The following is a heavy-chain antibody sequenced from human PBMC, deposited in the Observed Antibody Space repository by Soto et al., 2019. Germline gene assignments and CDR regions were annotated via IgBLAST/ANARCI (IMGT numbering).Heavy chain of an antibody. CDR2: IIPIFGTA. CDR1: GGTFSSYA. CDR3: PRGWLGATGPMDV. V-gene: IGHV1-69*12. Sequence: QVQLVQSGAEVKKPGSSVKVSCKASGGTFSSYAISWVRQAPGQGLEWMGGIIPIFGTANYAQKFQGRVTITADESTSTAYMGRSSRRFEETAVYYCPRGWLGATGPMDVWGKGTTLTVSS. J-gene: IGHJ6*04. D-gene: IGHD6-19*01.